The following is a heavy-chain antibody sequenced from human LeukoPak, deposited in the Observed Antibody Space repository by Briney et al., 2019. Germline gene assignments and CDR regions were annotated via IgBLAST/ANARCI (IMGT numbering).Heavy chain of an antibody. CDR2: ISSSSSTI. V-gene: IGHV3-48*01. Sequence: GGSLRLSCAASGFTFSSHSMNWVRQAPGKGLEWVSYISSSSSTIYYADSVKGRFTISRDNSKNTLYLQMNSLRAEDTAVYYCAKVGPLCSSTSCYNMGYYYYGMDVWGQGTTVTVSS. D-gene: IGHD2-2*02. CDR1: GFTFSSHS. CDR3: AKVGPLCSSTSCYNMGYYYYGMDV. J-gene: IGHJ6*02.